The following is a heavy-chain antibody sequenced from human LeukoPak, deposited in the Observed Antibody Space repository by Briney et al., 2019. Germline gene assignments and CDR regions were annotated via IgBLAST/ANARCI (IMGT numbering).Heavy chain of an antibody. V-gene: IGHV5-51*01. CDR2: IYPADTHT. CDR1: GYSFTSYW. Sequence: GESLNISCKGSGYSFTSYWLGWVRQMPGKGLEWMGIIYPADTHTRSITSFQGQATISADKSISTAYLQWSSLKASDTAMYYCARLYGGNSVGFDYWGQGTLVTVSS. CDR3: ARLYGGNSVGFDY. D-gene: IGHD4-23*01. J-gene: IGHJ4*02.